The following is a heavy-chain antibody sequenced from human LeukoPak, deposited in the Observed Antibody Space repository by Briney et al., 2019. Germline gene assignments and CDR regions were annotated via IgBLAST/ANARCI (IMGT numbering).Heavy chain of an antibody. CDR2: ISNNGDAT. J-gene: IGHJ4*02. CDR3: AKAPPYTKYFDY. D-gene: IGHD1-1*01. Sequence: GGSLRLSCAGSGFIFSNYAMSWVRQAPGQGLERVSTISNNGDATFYADAVKGRFTISRDNSKNTLYLQMYSLRAEDTAIYYCAKAPPYTKYFDYWGQGTLLTVSS. V-gene: IGHV3-23*01. CDR1: GFIFSNYA.